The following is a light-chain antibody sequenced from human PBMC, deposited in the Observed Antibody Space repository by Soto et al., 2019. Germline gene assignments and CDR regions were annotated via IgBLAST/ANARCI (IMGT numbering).Light chain of an antibody. Sequence: QAVVTQPPSVSAAPGQKVTISCSGSSSNIENNYVSWYQQLPGTAPKLLIDDNNERPSGIPDRFSVSKSGTSATLGITGLQTGDEADYYCGTWDSSLSSVVFGGGTKVTVL. V-gene: IGLV1-51*01. CDR2: DNN. J-gene: IGLJ2*01. CDR3: GTWDSSLSSVV. CDR1: SSNIENNY.